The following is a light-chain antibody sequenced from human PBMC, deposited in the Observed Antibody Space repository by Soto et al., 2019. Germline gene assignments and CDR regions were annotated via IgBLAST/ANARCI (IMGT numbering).Light chain of an antibody. J-gene: IGKJ1*01. CDR3: HRYTTYSWT. V-gene: IGKV1-5*01. Sequence: XSPSTVSASVGDRVTITCRTSKTTGTWMAWYQQKPGKAPKLLIYDASRLETGIPSRFRGSGVGAEFALTITSLHPDDFATYDCHRYTTYSWTFGQGTKV. CDR2: DAS. CDR1: KTTGTW.